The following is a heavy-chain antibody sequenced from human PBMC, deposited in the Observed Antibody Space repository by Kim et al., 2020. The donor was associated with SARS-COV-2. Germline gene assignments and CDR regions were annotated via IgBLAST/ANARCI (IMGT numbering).Heavy chain of an antibody. J-gene: IGHJ4*02. CDR3: ARDMVYPGAGLDY. V-gene: IGHV3-33*01. Sequence: YADSVKGQFTISRDNSKNTLYLQMNSLRAEDTAVYYCARDMVYPGAGLDYWGQGTLVTVSS. D-gene: IGHD2-8*01.